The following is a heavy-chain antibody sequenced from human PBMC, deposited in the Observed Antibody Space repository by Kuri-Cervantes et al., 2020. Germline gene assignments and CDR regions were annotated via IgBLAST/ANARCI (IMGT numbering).Heavy chain of an antibody. CDR1: GYSISSGYY. Sequence: SETLSLTCTVSGYSISSGYYWGWIRQPPGKGLEWIGSIYHSGSTYYNPSLKSRVTISVDTSKNQFSLKLSSVTAADTAVYYCARDRYESHYNGFYYYYYYMDVWGKGTTVTVSS. CDR3: ARDRYESHYNGFYYYYYYMDV. J-gene: IGHJ6*03. D-gene: IGHD3-10*01. CDR2: IYHSGST. V-gene: IGHV4-38-2*02.